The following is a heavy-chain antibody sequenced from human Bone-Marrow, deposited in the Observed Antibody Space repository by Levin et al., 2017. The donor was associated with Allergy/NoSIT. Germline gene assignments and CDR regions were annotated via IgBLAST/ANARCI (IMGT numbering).Heavy chain of an antibody. CDR2: FDPEQSQT. CDR3: ATRLQGPDYDSSGFYAPLDS. J-gene: IGHJ4*02. V-gene: IGHV1-24*01. CDR1: GATLSDLS. D-gene: IGHD3-22*01. Sequence: ASVKVSCKVSGATLSDLSIHWVRQAPGKGLEWLGGFDPEQSQTIYAQKFQGRVTMTEDTSTDTGYMDLSSLRFEDTAVYYCATRLQGPDYDSSGFYAPLDSWGQGTLVTVSS.